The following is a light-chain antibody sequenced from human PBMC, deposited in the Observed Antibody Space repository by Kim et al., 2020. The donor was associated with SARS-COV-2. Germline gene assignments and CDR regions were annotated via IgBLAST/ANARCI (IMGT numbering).Light chain of an antibody. Sequence: PGEMATLSCRAIRSIGRSFASYQQKPGHAPRLPFFGASVRVTGVPARFSGSGSGTEFTLTISSLQSDDFAVYYCQEYNNCATFGQGTKVDIK. CDR1: RSIGRS. CDR3: QEYNNCAT. CDR2: GAS. V-gene: IGKV3-15*01. J-gene: IGKJ1*01.